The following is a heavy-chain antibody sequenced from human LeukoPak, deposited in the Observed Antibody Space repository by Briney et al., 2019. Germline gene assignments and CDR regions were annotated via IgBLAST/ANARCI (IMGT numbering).Heavy chain of an antibody. CDR2: IIPILGIA. D-gene: IGHD4-17*01. J-gene: IGHJ3*02. Sequence: SVKVSCKASGGTFSSYAISWVRQAPGQGLEWMGRIIPILGIANYAQKFQGRVTITADKSTSTAYMELSSLRSEDTAVYYCAKRKPFSRTTGANAFDIWGQGTMVTVSS. CDR3: AKRKPFSRTTGANAFDI. V-gene: IGHV1-69*04. CDR1: GGTFSSYA.